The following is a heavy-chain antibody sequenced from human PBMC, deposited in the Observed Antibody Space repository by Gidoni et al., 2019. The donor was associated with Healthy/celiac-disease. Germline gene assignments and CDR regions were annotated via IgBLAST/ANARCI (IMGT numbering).Heavy chain of an antibody. V-gene: IGHV3-21*01. D-gene: IGHD3-22*01. J-gene: IGHJ4*02. CDR1: GFTFRSYS. CDR3: ARAGRIWGYYDSSGFDY. CDR2: ISSSSSYI. Sequence: EVQLVESGGGLVKPGGSLRLSCAASGFTFRSYSMNWVRQAPGKGLEWVSSISSSSSYIYYADSVKGRFTISRDNAKNSLYLQMNSLRAEDTAVYYCARAGRIWGYYDSSGFDYWGQGTLVTVSS.